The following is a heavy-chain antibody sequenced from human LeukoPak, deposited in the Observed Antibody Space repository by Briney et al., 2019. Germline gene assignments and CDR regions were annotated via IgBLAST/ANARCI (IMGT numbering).Heavy chain of an antibody. V-gene: IGHV4-59*12. D-gene: IGHD5-12*01. Sequence: SETLSLTCTVSGGSISSYYWSWIRQPPGKGLEWIGYIYHGGGTYYNPSLKSRVTISVDRSKNQFSLKLSSVTAADTAVYYCARGNPTRLDFDFWGQGTLVTVSS. J-gene: IGHJ4*02. CDR1: GGSISSYY. CDR2: IYHGGGT. CDR3: ARGNPTRLDFDF.